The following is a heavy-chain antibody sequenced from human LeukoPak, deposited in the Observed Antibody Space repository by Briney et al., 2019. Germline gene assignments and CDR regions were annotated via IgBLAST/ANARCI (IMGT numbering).Heavy chain of an antibody. J-gene: IGHJ6*03. D-gene: IGHD6-19*01. V-gene: IGHV3-23*01. CDR1: GSTFSSYA. Sequence: PGGSLRLSCAASGSTFSSYAMNWVRQGPGKGLEWVSAISGSGGSTYYADSVKGRFTISRDNSKNTLYLQMNSLRAEDTAVYHCAKDLAVAGDYYMDVWGKGTTVTVSS. CDR3: AKDLAVAGDYYMDV. CDR2: ISGSGGST.